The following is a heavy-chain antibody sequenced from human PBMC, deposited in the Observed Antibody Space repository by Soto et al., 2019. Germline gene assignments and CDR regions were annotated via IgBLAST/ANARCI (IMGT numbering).Heavy chain of an antibody. CDR3: ARERRWEPLLY. CDR1: GYTFSNYG. V-gene: IGHV1-18*01. J-gene: IGHJ4*02. Sequence: QVQLVQSGPEVKKPGASVKVSCKGCGYTFSNYGVTWVRQAPGQGLERLGWVSAYNRNTDYAQKFEDRATMTIDTSTNTAYLELRGLTPDVTAVYYCARERRWEPLLYWGQGT. CDR2: VSAYNRNT. D-gene: IGHD1-26*01.